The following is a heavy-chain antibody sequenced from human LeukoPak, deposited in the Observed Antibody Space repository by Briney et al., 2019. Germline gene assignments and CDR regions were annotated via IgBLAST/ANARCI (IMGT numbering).Heavy chain of an antibody. CDR2: IYHSGST. D-gene: IGHD2-15*01. CDR3: ARDGKSRGYCSGGSCYSSKDV. CDR1: GYSISSGYC. V-gene: IGHV4-38-2*02. Sequence: SETLSLTCTVSGYSISSGYCWGWIRQPPGKGLEWIGSIYHSGSTYYNPSLKSRVTISVDTSKNQFSLKLSSVTAADTAVYYCARDGKSRGYCSGGSCYSSKDVWGKGTTVTVSS. J-gene: IGHJ6*04.